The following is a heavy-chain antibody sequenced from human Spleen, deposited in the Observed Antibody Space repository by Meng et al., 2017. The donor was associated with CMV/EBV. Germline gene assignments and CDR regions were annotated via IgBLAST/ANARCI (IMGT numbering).Heavy chain of an antibody. Sequence: SETLSLTCAISGDSVSSNSAAWNWIRQSPSRGLEWLGRTYYRSKWYNDYAISVKSRITINPDTSKNQFSLQLNSVTPEDTAVYYCARGHSVYDFWSGYYRRGVHYFDYWGQGTLVTVSS. CDR1: GDSVSSNSAA. CDR2: TYYRSKWYN. CDR3: ARGHSVYDFWSGYYRRGVHYFDY. J-gene: IGHJ4*02. D-gene: IGHD3-3*01. V-gene: IGHV6-1*01.